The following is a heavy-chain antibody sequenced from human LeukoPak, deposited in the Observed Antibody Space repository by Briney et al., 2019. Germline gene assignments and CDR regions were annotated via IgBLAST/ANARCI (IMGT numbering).Heavy chain of an antibody. D-gene: IGHD1-1*01. CDR1: GFAFSSYA. Sequence: GGSLRLSCAASGFAFSSYAMHGVRQAPGKGLEWVAVTSSDGNIKYYADPVKGRYTISRDNSKNTLYLQMNSLRGEDTGVYYCARDPVPATARHFDYWGQGTLVTVSS. J-gene: IGHJ4*02. CDR3: ARDPVPATARHFDY. CDR2: TSSDGNIK. V-gene: IGHV3-30-3*01.